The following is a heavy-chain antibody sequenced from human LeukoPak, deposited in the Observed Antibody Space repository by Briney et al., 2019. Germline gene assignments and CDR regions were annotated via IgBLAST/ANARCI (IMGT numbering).Heavy chain of an antibody. Sequence: QSGGSLRLSCAASGFTFSSYDMHWVRQATGKGLEWVSAIGTAGDTYYPGSVKGRFTISRENAKNSLYLQMNSLRAGDTAVYYCARNILDSSGYTIYGMDVWGQGTTVTVSS. D-gene: IGHD3-22*01. CDR1: GFTFSSYD. CDR2: IGTAGDT. J-gene: IGHJ6*02. V-gene: IGHV3-13*01. CDR3: ARNILDSSGYTIYGMDV.